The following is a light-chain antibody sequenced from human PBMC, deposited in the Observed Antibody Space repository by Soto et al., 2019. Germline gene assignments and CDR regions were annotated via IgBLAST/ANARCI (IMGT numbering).Light chain of an antibody. V-gene: IGKV3-20*01. J-gene: IGKJ5*01. CDR2: GAS. CDR1: QSVSSSY. CDR3: QQDCSSPIA. Sequence: VLPKCSGQRPWSTAEGATLSCRASQSVSSSYLAWYQQKPGQAPRLLIYGASSRATGIPDRFSGSGSGTAFTLTISRLEPEDLAVYYIQQDCSSPIAVGQGTRLEIK.